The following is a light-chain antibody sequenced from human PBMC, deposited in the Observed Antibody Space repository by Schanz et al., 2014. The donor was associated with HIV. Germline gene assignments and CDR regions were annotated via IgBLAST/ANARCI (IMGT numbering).Light chain of an antibody. CDR1: SSNIGNNP. V-gene: IGLV1-51*01. CDR3: EAWDSIVSVV. J-gene: IGLJ2*01. Sequence: QSVLTQPPSVSAAPGQKVTISCSGSSSNIGNNPVSWYQQVPGTAPKLLIYDNNKRPSGIPDRFSGSKSGTSATLGITGLQTGDEADYYCEAWDSIVSVVFGGGTKLTVL. CDR2: DNN.